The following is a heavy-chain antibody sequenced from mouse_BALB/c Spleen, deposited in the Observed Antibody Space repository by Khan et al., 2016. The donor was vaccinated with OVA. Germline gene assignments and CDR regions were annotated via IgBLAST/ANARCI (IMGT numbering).Heavy chain of an antibody. D-gene: IGHD2-12*01. Sequence: QVQLKESGPGLVQPSQSLSITCTVSGFSLSTYGIHWVRQSPGKGLEWLGVIWNDGRTDYDVPFISRLSITKANSKSQVFFKMNSLQPDDTAIYYCARNSYRYDFTYWGQGTLVTVSA. V-gene: IGHV2-2*01. CDR3: ARNSYRYDFTY. CDR1: GFSLSTYG. CDR2: IWNDGRT. J-gene: IGHJ3*01.